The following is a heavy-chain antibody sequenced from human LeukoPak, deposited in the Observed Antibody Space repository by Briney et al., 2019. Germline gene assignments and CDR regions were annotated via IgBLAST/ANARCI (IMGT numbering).Heavy chain of an antibody. CDR1: GGSIISSSYS. CDR2: IYYSGST. V-gene: IGHV4-39*01. Sequence: PSETLSLTCTVSGGSIISSSYSWGWIRQPPGKGLEWIGSIYYSGSTYYNPSLKSRVTISVDTSKNQFSLKLSSVTAADTAVYYCERLMSSGWYNAFDIWGQGTMVTVSS. D-gene: IGHD6-19*01. J-gene: IGHJ3*02. CDR3: ERLMSSGWYNAFDI.